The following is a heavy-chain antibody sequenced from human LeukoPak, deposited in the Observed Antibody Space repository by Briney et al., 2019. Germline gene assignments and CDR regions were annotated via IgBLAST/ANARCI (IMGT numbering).Heavy chain of an antibody. CDR1: GGSISSYY. J-gene: IGHJ6*03. CDR2: IYYSGST. V-gene: IGHV4-59*01. Sequence: VKPSETLSLTCTVSGGSISSYYWSWIRQPPGKGLEWIGYIYYSGSTNYNPSLKSRVTISVDTSKNQFSLKLSSVTAADTAVYYCARHGDLYYYYYMDVWGKGTTVTVPS. D-gene: IGHD3-10*01. CDR3: ARHGDLYYYYYMDV.